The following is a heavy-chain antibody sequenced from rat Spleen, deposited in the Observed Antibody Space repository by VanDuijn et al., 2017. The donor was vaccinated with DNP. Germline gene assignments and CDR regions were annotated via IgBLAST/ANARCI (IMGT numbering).Heavy chain of an antibody. CDR2: ISASAGST. V-gene: IGHV5-19*01. Sequence: EVQLVGSGGGLVQSGRSLKLSCAASGFTFSNYGMAWVRQAPKKGLEWVASISASAGSTSYRDSVKGRFTISRDNAKSILYLQIDSLRSEDTATYYCTTDFERGYWGQGVMVTVSS. J-gene: IGHJ2*01. CDR1: GFTFSNYG. D-gene: IGHD1-11*01. CDR3: TTDFERGY.